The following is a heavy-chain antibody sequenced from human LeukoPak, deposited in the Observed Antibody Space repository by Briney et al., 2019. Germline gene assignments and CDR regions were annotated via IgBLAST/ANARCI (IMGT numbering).Heavy chain of an antibody. Sequence: SETLSLTCTVSGYSISSGYYWGWIRQPPGEGLEWIGSIYHSGSTYYNPSLKSRVTISVDTSENQFSLKLSSVTAADTAVYYCARRVPMVRPFDYWGQGTLVTVSS. V-gene: IGHV4-38-2*02. D-gene: IGHD3-10*01. CDR1: GYSISSGYY. J-gene: IGHJ4*02. CDR3: ARRVPMVRPFDY. CDR2: IYHSGST.